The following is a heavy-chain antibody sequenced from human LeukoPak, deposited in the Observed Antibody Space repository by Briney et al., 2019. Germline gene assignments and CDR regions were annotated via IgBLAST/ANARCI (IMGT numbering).Heavy chain of an antibody. D-gene: IGHD3-3*01. Sequence: PSETLSLTCTVSGSSISSYHWSWIRQPPGKGLEWIGYIYYSGSTNYNPSLKSRVTISVDTSKNQFSLKLSSVTAADTAVYYCARDTISATPPYYYYGMDVWGQGTTVTVSS. CDR1: GSSISSYH. V-gene: IGHV4-59*01. CDR3: ARDTISATPPYYYYGMDV. J-gene: IGHJ6*02. CDR2: IYYSGST.